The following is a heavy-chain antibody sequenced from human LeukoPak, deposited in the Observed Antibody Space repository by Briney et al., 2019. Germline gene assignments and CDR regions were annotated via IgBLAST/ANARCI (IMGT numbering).Heavy chain of an antibody. Sequence: GRFTISRDNAKNSLYLQMNSLRAEDTALYYCAKDMGSSGWYYFDYWGQGTLVTVSS. V-gene: IGHV3-9*01. CDR3: AKDMGSSGWYYFDY. J-gene: IGHJ4*02. D-gene: IGHD6-19*01.